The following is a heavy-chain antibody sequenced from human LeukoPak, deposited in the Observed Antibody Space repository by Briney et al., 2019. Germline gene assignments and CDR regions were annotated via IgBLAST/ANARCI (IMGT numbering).Heavy chain of an antibody. CDR2: IKSKTDGGTT. J-gene: IGHJ4*02. V-gene: IGHV3-15*01. D-gene: IGHD3-22*01. Sequence: GGSLRLSCAASGFTFSNAWMSWVRQAPGKGLEWVGRIKSKTDGGTTDYAAHVKGRFTISRDDSKNTLYLQMNSLKTEDTAVYYCTGDYDSSGYPGYWGQGTLVTVSS. CDR1: GFTFSNAW. CDR3: TGDYDSSGYPGY.